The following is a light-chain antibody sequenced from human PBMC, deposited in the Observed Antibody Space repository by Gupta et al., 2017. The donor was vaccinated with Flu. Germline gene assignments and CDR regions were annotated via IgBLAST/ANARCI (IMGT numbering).Light chain of an antibody. Sequence: EIVLTQSPATLSLSPGERATLSCRASQSVSSYLAWYQQKPGQAPRLLIYDASNRGTGIPARFSGSGYGTDFTLTISSREPEDFAVYYCQQRSNWPRGTFGGGTKVEIK. CDR1: QSVSSY. CDR2: DAS. CDR3: QQRSNWPRGT. V-gene: IGKV3-11*01. J-gene: IGKJ4*01.